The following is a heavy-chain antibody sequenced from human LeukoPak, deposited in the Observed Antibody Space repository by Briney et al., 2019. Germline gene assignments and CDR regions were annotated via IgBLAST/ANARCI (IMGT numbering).Heavy chain of an antibody. CDR2: IHHSGNT. CDR3: ARIDWTPDS. V-gene: IGHV4-38-2*01. J-gene: IGHJ4*02. Sequence: TSSETLSLTCAVSGYSISNGHVWAWIRQPPGKGLEWIGTIHHSGNTYYNPSLQSRVSVSVDTSRNQFSLRLSSVTAADTATYYCARIDWTPDSWGQGTLVTVSS. CDR1: GYSISNGHV. D-gene: IGHD1-1*01.